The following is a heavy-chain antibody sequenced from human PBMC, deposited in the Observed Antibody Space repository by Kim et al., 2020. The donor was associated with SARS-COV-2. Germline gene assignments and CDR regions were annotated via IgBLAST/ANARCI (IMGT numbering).Heavy chain of an antibody. V-gene: IGHV4-59*01. CDR3: ARAAGGWLSRGGLDY. Sequence: SETLSLTCTVSGGSISSYYWSWIRQPPGKGLEWIGYIYYSGSTNYNPSLKSRVTISVDTSKNQFSLKLSSVTAADTAVYYCARAAGGWLSRGGLDYWGQGTLVTVSS. D-gene: IGHD3-22*01. CDR1: GGSISSYY. CDR2: IYYSGST. J-gene: IGHJ4*02.